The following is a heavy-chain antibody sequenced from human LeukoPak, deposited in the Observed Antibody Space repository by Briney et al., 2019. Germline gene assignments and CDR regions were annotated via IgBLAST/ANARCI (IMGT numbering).Heavy chain of an antibody. D-gene: IGHD7-27*01. CDR2: LNPNSGGT. Sequence: ASVKVSCKASGYTFTDYYIHWVRQAPGQGLEWLGWLNPNSGGTVYAQKFQGRVTMTRDTSISTAYMELSRLRSDDTAVYYCAKKLGLGTYDYWGQGTLVTVSS. J-gene: IGHJ4*02. V-gene: IGHV1-2*02. CDR3: AKKLGLGTYDY. CDR1: GYTFTDYY.